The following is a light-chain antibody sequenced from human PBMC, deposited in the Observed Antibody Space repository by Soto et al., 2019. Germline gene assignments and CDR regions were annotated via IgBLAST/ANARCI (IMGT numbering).Light chain of an antibody. V-gene: IGKV1-5*01. CDR1: QSISSR. CDR3: QQYNSYPRT. J-gene: IGKJ1*01. CDR2: DAS. Sequence: DIEMTQSPSTLSASVGYRVTITCRASQSISSRLAWYQQKPGKAPKLLIYDASLLEAGIPSRFSGSGSATEFTLTISSLQPDDFSTYYCQQYNSYPRTFGQGTKVEIK.